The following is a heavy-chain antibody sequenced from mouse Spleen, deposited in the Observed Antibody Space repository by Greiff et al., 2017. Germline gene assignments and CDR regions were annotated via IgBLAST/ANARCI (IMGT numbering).Heavy chain of an antibody. CDR2: ISNGGGST. CDR1: GFTFSDYY. J-gene: IGHJ4*01. CDR3: ARRGSSPYYAMDY. D-gene: IGHD1-1*01. Sequence: EVKVEESGGGLVQPGGSLKLSCATSGFTFSDYYMYWVRQTPEKRLEWVAYISNGGGSTYYPDTVKGRFTISRDNAKNTLYLQMSRLKSEDTAMYYCARRGSSPYYAMDYWGQGTSVTVSS. V-gene: IGHV5-12*02.